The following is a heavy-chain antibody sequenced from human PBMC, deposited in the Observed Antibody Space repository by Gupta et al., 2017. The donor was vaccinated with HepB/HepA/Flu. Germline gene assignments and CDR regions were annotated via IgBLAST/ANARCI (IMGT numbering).Heavy chain of an antibody. J-gene: IGHJ6*03. CDR3: AKDLYFWSAMDV. CDR1: GISVPVTP. CDR2: IGGDMRE. Sequence: EVQMLESGGVLVPPGGSLSLSCGASGISVPVTPVSWVRQATGEGLEWVSGIGGDMREHYADSVKGRFSISRDNSKNTLYLQINSLRAEDTAVYYCAKDLYFWSAMDVWGKGTTVTVSS. V-gene: IGHV3-23*01. D-gene: IGHD3-3*01.